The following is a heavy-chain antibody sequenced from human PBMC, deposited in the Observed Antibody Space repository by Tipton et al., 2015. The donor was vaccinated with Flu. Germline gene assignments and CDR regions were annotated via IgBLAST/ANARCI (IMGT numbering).Heavy chain of an antibody. J-gene: IGHJ4*02. CDR3: VRDRYKDHSPANGNFDF. CDR1: GYPFIDYY. V-gene: IGHV1-2*06. Sequence: QLVQSGAEVKKPGASVNVSCKTSGYPFIDYYIHWVRQAPGQGLEWVGRMNPKSGGTNYAQKFQGRVTMTSDTSINTAYMEMRGLGSDDTAVYYCVRDRYKDHSPANGNFDFWGRGALVTVSS. D-gene: IGHD5-24*01. CDR2: MNPKSGGT.